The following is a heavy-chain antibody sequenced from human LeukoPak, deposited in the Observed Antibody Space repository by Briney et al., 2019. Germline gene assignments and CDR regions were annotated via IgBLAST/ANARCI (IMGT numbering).Heavy chain of an antibody. V-gene: IGHV3-30*18. Sequence: GGTLRLSCATSGFTFRTYGMHWVRQAPGKGLEWVALLSCGGAKDSYADSVKGRFTISRDNFQNTVYLQMNSLRVEDTALFYCAKEVNSGLIDSWGQGTLVTVS. CDR1: GFTFRTYG. CDR3: AKEVNSGLIDS. CDR2: LSCGGAKD. D-gene: IGHD6-19*01. J-gene: IGHJ4*02.